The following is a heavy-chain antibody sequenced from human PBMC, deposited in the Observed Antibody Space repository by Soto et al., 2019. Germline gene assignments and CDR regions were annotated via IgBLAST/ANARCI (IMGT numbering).Heavy chain of an antibody. D-gene: IGHD2-2*01. CDR3: ARPYCSSTSCYEDLYYYIDV. CDR2: INPSGGST. CDR1: GYTFTSYY. J-gene: IGHJ6*03. V-gene: IGHV1-46*01. Sequence: ASVKVSCKASGYTFTSYYMHWVRQAPGQGLEWMGIINPSGGSTSYAQKFQGRVTMTRDTSTSTVYMELSSLRSPHTAVDYCARPYCSSTSCYEDLYYYIDVYRKAPTVT.